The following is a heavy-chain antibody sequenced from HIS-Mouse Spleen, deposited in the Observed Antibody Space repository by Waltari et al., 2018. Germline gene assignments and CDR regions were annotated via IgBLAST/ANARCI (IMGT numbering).Heavy chain of an antibody. Sequence: QLQLQESGPGLVKPSETLSLTCTVFGGSISSSSYYWGWIRQPPGKGLEGIGSIYYSGGTYYNPSLKSRVTIAVDTSKNQFSLKLSSVTAADTAVYYCAREIPYSSSWYDWYFDLWGRGTLVTVSS. J-gene: IGHJ2*01. D-gene: IGHD6-13*01. V-gene: IGHV4-39*07. CDR1: GGSISSSSYY. CDR3: AREIPYSSSWYDWYFDL. CDR2: IYYSGGT.